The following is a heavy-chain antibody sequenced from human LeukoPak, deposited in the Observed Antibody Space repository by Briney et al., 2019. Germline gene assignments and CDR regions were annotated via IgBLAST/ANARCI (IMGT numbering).Heavy chain of an antibody. V-gene: IGHV3-23*01. D-gene: IGHD6-19*01. CDR1: TFTVSSHY. J-gene: IGHJ4*02. CDR2: ISGSGGST. CDR3: AKVIAYIAVTVTIDY. Sequence: GGSLRLSCAASTFTVSSHYMTWVRQAPGKGLEWVSGISGSGGSTYYADSVKGRFTISRDNSKNTLYLQMNSLRAEDTAVYYCAKVIAYIAVTVTIDYWGQGTLVTVSS.